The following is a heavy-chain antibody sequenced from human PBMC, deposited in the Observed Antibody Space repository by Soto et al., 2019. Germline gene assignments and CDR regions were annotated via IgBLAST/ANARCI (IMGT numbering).Heavy chain of an antibody. D-gene: IGHD6-13*01. Sequence: SETLSLTCTVSGGSVSGYYWSWIRQSPGKGLEWIGYIFHTGNTNYNPALKSRVTISIDTSKNQFSLKLNSVAAADTAVYYCARCNIAVAGVHDSWGPGTLVTVSS. CDR1: GGSVSGYY. CDR2: IFHTGNT. J-gene: IGHJ4*02. V-gene: IGHV4-59*02. CDR3: ARCNIAVAGVHDS.